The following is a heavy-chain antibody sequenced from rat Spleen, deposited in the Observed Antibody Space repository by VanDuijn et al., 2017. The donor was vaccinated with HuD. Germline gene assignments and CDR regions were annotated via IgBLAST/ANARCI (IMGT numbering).Heavy chain of an antibody. V-gene: IGHV5-46*01. CDR2: ISTSGGST. J-gene: IGHJ2*01. Sequence: EVQLVESGGGLVQPGRSMKLSCAASGFTFSSFPMAWVRQAPTKGLEWVATISTSGGSTYYRDSVKGRFTISRDKAKSTLYLQMNSLRSEDTATYYCTRALRYFDYWGQGVMVTVSS. CDR3: TRALRYFDY. D-gene: IGHD1-11*01. CDR1: GFTFSSFP.